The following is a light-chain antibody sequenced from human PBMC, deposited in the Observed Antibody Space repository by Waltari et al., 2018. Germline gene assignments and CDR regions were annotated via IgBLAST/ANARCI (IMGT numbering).Light chain of an antibody. CDR2: WAS. CDR1: QSVLFNFNNKNY. V-gene: IGKV4-1*01. CDR3: QQYYSLPWA. Sequence: DIVMTQSPDSLAVSLGERATINCKSSQSVLFNFNNKNYLGWYQHKPGRPPKPLIYWASNRESGVPDRFSGSASGTDFNLTISSLQAEDVAVYYCQQYYSLPWAFGQGTKVEIK. J-gene: IGKJ1*01.